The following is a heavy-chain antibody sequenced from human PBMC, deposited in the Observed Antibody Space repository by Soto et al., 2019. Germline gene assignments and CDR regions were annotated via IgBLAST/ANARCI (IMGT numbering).Heavy chain of an antibody. Sequence: QVQLQESGPGLVKPSETLSLTCTVSGGSVSSGSYYWSWIRQPPGKGLEWIGYIYYSGSTNYNPALKSRVTISVDTPKNQFSLKLSSVTAADTAVYYCARGAMVRGVIGYYYGMDVWGQGTTVTVSS. D-gene: IGHD3-10*01. J-gene: IGHJ6*02. CDR2: IYYSGST. CDR3: ARGAMVRGVIGYYYGMDV. V-gene: IGHV4-61*01. CDR1: GGSVSSGSYY.